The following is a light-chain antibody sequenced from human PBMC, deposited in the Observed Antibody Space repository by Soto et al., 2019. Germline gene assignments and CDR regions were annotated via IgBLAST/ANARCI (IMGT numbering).Light chain of an antibody. Sequence: EIVMTQSPATLSVSPGERATLSCRASQSVSRYLAWYQQKPGQAPRLLIYDASNRATGIPARFSGSGSGTDFTLTISSLEPEDFAVYYCQQRSNWPRVTFGPGTKVDIK. CDR3: QQRSNWPRVT. V-gene: IGKV3-11*01. J-gene: IGKJ3*01. CDR1: QSVSRY. CDR2: DAS.